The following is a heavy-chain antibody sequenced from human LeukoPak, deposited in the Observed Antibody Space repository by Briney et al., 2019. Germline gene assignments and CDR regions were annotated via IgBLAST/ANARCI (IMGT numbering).Heavy chain of an antibody. CDR1: GGSISSYY. Sequence: SETLSLTCTVSGGSISSYYWCWIRQPPGKGLEWIGYIYYSGSTNYNPSLKSRVTISVDTSKNQFSLKLSSVTAADTAVYYCARLNYYDSSAGYWGQGTLVTVSS. CDR2: IYYSGST. V-gene: IGHV4-59*08. J-gene: IGHJ4*02. CDR3: ARLNYYDSSAGY. D-gene: IGHD3-22*01.